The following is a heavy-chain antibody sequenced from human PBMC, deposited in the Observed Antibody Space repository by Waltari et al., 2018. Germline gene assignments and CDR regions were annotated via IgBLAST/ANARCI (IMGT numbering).Heavy chain of an antibody. V-gene: IGHV4-34*01. D-gene: IGHD4-4*01. CDR1: GGSFSDYY. Sequence: QVQLQQWGAGLLKPSETLSLTCAVYGGSFSDYYWSWIRQPPGKGLEWIGEINHSGSTNYNPSLKSRVTISVDMSKNQFSLKLGSVTAADTAVYYCARLSNYEYYGSDYSYGMDVWGQGTTVTVSS. J-gene: IGHJ6*02. CDR2: INHSGST. CDR3: ARLSNYEYYGSDYSYGMDV.